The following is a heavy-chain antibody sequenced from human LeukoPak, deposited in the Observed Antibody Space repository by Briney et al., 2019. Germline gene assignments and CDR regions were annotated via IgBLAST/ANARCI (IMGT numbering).Heavy chain of an antibody. D-gene: IGHD3-16*01. V-gene: IGHV3-33*01. CDR3: ARDLWGDFDN. CDR1: GFTFSTYG. Sequence: GESLRLSCAASGFTFSTYGMHWVRQAPGKGLEWVAVIWYDGSDEYYADSVKGRFIISRDNSKNTVYLQMNSLRVEDTAVYYCARDLWGDFDNWGQGTQVIVSS. J-gene: IGHJ4*02. CDR2: IWYDGSDE.